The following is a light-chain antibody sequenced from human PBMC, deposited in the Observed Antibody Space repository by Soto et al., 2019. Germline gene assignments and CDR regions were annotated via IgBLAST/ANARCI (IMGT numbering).Light chain of an antibody. J-gene: IGKJ2*01. Sequence: DIQMTQSPSTLSASVGDTVTITCRASQSISSWLAWYQKKPGKAPKLLIYKASSLESGVPSRFSGSGSGTEFTLTISILQPDYFAIYYCQQYNRQYTFGQGTKLEIK. CDR2: KAS. CDR1: QSISSW. V-gene: IGKV1-5*03. CDR3: QQYNRQYT.